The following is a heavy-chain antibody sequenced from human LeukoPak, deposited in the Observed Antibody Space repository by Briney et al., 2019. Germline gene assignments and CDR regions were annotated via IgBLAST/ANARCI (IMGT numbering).Heavy chain of an antibody. J-gene: IGHJ5*02. CDR3: AKGKVREPYNWFDP. V-gene: IGHV3-48*03. CDR1: GFTFSSYE. Sequence: GGSLRLSCAASGFTFSSYEMNWVRQAPGKGLEWASYITSSGSSIYYADSVKGRFTISRDNAKNSLYLQMNSLRAEDTAVYYCAKGKVREPYNWFDPWGQGTLVTVSS. CDR2: ITSSGSSI. D-gene: IGHD3-10*01.